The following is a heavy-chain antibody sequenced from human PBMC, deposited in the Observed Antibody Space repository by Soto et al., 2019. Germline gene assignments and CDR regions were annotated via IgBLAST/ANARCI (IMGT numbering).Heavy chain of an antibody. CDR1: GGSFSGYY. CDR3: ASVRLSSSSSNYVMDV. J-gene: IGHJ6*02. Sequence: SATLSLTCAVYGGSFSGYYWSWIRQPPGKGLEWIGEINHSGSTNFNPSLKSRVTISVDTSKNQLSLKMSSVTAADTEVYYCASVRLSSSSSNYVMDVLCQGPTVT. V-gene: IGHV4-34*01. D-gene: IGHD6-6*01. CDR2: INHSGST.